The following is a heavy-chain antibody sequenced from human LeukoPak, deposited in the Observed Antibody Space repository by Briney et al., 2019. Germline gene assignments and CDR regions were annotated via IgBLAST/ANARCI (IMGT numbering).Heavy chain of an antibody. Sequence: SETLSLTCAVYGGSFSGYYWSWIRQPPGKGLEWIGEINHSGSTNYNPSLKSRVTISVDTSKNQFSLKLSSVTAADTAVYYCARGRGGIAAAGDFDYWGQGTLVTVFS. V-gene: IGHV4-34*01. CDR2: INHSGST. J-gene: IGHJ4*02. CDR1: GGSFSGYY. D-gene: IGHD6-13*01. CDR3: ARGRGGIAAAGDFDY.